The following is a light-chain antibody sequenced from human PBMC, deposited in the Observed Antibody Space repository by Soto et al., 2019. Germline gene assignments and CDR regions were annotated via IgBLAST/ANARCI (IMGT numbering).Light chain of an antibody. CDR3: QQRARWPMP. CDR2: VTF. V-gene: IGKV3-11*01. J-gene: IGKJ5*01. Sequence: EVVLTQSPATLSMSPGERVTLSCRASQSVSTFVAWYQHKPDQAPRPVIYVTFKRAPGVPDRFSGGGSGTDFSLTISSLEPEDFAVYYCQQRARWPMPFGQGTRLELK. CDR1: QSVSTF.